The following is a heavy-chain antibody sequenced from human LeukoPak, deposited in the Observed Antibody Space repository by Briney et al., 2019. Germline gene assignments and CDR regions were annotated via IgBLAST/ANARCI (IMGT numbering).Heavy chain of an antibody. CDR3: ARGADYHESSQGYDY. J-gene: IGHJ4*02. CDR1: GYTFTGYY. D-gene: IGHD3-10*01. V-gene: IGHV1-2*02. CDR2: INPNSGGT. Sequence: GASVKVSCKASGYTFTGYYMHWVRQAPGQGLEWMGWINPNSGGTNYAQRFHGRVTMTRDTSISTACMELRRLRSDDTAVSYCARGADYHESSQGYDYWGQGTLVSVS.